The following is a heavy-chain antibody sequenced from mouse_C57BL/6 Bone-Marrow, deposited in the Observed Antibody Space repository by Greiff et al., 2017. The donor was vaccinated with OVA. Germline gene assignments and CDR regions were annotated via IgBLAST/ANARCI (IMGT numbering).Heavy chain of an antibody. Sequence: VQLKESGGGLVKPGGSLKLSCAASGFTFSDYGMHWVRQAPEKGLEWVAYISSGSSTIYYADTVKGRFTISRDNAKNTLFLQMTSLRSEDTAMYYCARDYDYDGGFDYWGQGTTLTVSS. CDR3: ARDYDYDGGFDY. D-gene: IGHD2-4*01. J-gene: IGHJ2*01. CDR2: ISSGSSTI. V-gene: IGHV5-17*01. CDR1: GFTFSDYG.